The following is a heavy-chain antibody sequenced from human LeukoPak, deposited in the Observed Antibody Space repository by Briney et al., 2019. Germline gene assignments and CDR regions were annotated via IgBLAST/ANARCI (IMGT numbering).Heavy chain of an antibody. V-gene: IGHV4-39*07. D-gene: IGHD6-6*01. CDR3: ARSGYSSSYCFDY. J-gene: IGHJ4*02. CDR2: NSGST. CDR1: GGSISSSSYY. Sequence: SETLSLTCTVSGGSISSSSYYWGWIRQPPGKGLEWIGSNSGSTYYNPSLKSRVTILVDTSKNQFSLKLRSVTAADTAVYYCARSGYSSSYCFDYWGQGTLVTVSS.